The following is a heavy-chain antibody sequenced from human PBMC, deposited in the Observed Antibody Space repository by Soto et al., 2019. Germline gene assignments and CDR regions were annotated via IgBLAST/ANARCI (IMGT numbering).Heavy chain of an antibody. Sequence: SETLSLTCTVSGDSMTSFYWTRIRQPPGKDLEWIGQIYYSGSTTYNPSLKSRVTISIDTSKNQFSLRLTSLTAADTAVYYCARAGQTVRIFDYWGQGALVTVSS. D-gene: IGHD3-9*01. J-gene: IGHJ4*02. CDR2: IYYSGST. CDR3: ARAGQTVRIFDY. V-gene: IGHV4-59*01. CDR1: GDSMTSFY.